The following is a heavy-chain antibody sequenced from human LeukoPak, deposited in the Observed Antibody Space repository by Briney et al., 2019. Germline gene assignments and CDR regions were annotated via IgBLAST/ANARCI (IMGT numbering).Heavy chain of an antibody. V-gene: IGHV1-69*04. CDR3: ARGYDSSGYHY. J-gene: IGHJ4*02. CDR2: IIPILGIA. Sequence: SVKVSCKASGGTFSSYAISWVRQAPGQGLEWMGRIIPILGIANYARKFQGRVTITADKSTSTAYMELSSLRSEDTAVYYCARGYDSSGYHYWGQGTLVTVSS. CDR1: GGTFSSYA. D-gene: IGHD3-22*01.